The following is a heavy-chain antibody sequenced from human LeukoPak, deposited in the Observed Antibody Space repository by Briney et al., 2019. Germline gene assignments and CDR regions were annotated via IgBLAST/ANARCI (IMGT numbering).Heavy chain of an antibody. J-gene: IGHJ4*02. Sequence: GGPLRLSCAASGFTFSSYSMNWVRQAPGKGLEWVSSISSSSSYIYYADSVKGRFTISRDNAKNSLYPQMNSLRAEDTAVYYCARDLGGSSCGYWGQGTLVTVSS. CDR2: ISSSSSYI. V-gene: IGHV3-21*01. CDR3: ARDLGGSSCGY. CDR1: GFTFSSYS. D-gene: IGHD6-13*01.